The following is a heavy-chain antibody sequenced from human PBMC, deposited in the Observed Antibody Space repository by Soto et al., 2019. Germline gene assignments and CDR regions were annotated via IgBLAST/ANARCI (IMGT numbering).Heavy chain of an antibody. CDR1: GFTFSSYG. J-gene: IGHJ6*02. CDR3: AKDLIAAAFRDYGMDV. Sequence: QVQLVESGGGVVQPGRSLRLSCAASGFTFSSYGMHWVRQAPGKGLERVAVISYDGSNKYYADSVKGRFTISRDNSKNTLYLQMNSLRAADTAVYYCAKDLIAAAFRDYGMDVWGQGTTVTVSS. CDR2: ISYDGSNK. D-gene: IGHD6-13*01. V-gene: IGHV3-30*18.